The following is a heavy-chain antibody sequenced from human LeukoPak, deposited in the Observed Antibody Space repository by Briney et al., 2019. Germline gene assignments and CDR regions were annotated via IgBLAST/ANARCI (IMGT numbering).Heavy chain of an antibody. CDR3: ARGARGYDYYYYMDV. CDR1: GYTFTSYD. CDR2: MNPNSGNT. D-gene: IGHD6-6*01. J-gene: IGHJ6*03. Sequence: ASVKVSCKASGYTFTSYDINWVRQAIGQGLEWMGWMNPNSGNTGYAQKFQGRVTITRNTSISTAYMELSSLRSEDTAVYYCARGARGYDYYYYMDVWGKGTTVTVSS. V-gene: IGHV1-8*03.